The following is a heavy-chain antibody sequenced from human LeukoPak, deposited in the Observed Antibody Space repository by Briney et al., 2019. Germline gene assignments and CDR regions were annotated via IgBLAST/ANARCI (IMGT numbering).Heavy chain of an antibody. V-gene: IGHV3-30*02. CDR3: AKDANPYYYDSSGYQSCIDY. CDR2: IRHDGSNK. CDR1: GFTFSSYG. Sequence: PGGSLRLSCAASGFTFSSYGMHWVRQAPGKGLEWVAFIRHDGSNKYYADSVKGRFTISRDNSKNTLYMQMNSLRAEDTAVYYCAKDANPYYYDSSGYQSCIDYWGQGTLVTVSS. D-gene: IGHD3-22*01. J-gene: IGHJ4*02.